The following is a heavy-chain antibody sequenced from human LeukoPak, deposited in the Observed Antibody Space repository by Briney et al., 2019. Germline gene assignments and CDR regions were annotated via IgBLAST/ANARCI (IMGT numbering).Heavy chain of an antibody. CDR2: INQSGST. CDR1: GGSFSGYQ. D-gene: IGHD6-6*01. V-gene: IGHV4-34*01. CDR3: ARGRSSYLYIAATTKYFDY. Sequence: SETLSLTCAVYGGSFSGYQWSWIRQPPGKGLEWIGEINQSGSTNYNPSLKSRVTMSVDTSKTQFSLKLNSVTAPDTAVYYCARGRSSYLYIAATTKYFDYWGQGTLVTVSS. J-gene: IGHJ4*02.